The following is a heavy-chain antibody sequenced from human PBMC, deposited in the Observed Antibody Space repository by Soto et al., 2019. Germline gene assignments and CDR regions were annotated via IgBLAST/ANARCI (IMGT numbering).Heavy chain of an antibody. V-gene: IGHV4-34*01. CDR3: ARGRYDFWSGYYTWGFDY. J-gene: IGHJ4*02. CDR1: GGSFSGYY. Sequence: QVQLQQWGAGLLKPSETLSLTCAVYGGSFSGYYWSWIRQPPGKGLEWIGEINHSGSTNYNPSLKSRVAISVDTSKNQFSRKLSSVTAADTAVYYCARGRYDFWSGYYTWGFDYWGQGTLVTVSS. CDR2: INHSGST. D-gene: IGHD3-3*01.